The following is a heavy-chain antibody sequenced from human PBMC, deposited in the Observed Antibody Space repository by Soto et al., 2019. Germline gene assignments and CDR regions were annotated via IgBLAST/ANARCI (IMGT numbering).Heavy chain of an antibody. V-gene: IGHV1-2*02. D-gene: IGHD3-10*01. CDR1: GYIFSANY. Sequence: ASVKFSCKASGYIFSANYIHWVRQAPGQGLEWLGWINPHSGATNYAQKFLGRVTMSADTSASTAYMDLARLKSDDTAVYYCVSAHALGFSNWFDPWGRGTLVTVS. CDR3: VSAHALGFSNWFDP. J-gene: IGHJ5*02. CDR2: INPHSGAT.